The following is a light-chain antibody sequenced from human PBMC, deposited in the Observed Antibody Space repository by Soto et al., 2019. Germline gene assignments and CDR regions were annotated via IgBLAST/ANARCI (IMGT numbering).Light chain of an antibody. CDR1: QSVSSY. CDR2: DAS. Sequence: EIVLTQSPGTLSLSPGERVTLSCRASQSVSSYLAWYQQKPGQAPRLLISDASNRATGIPARFSGSGSGADFTLTISSLQSEDFAVYSCQQYVRSPLTFGGGT. CDR3: QQYVRSPLT. J-gene: IGKJ4*01. V-gene: IGKV3-11*01.